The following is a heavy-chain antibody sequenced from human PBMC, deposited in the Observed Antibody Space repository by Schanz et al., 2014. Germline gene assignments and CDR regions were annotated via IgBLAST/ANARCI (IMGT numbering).Heavy chain of an antibody. J-gene: IGHJ4*02. CDR1: GGTFNSYT. D-gene: IGHD6-19*01. V-gene: IGHV1-69*02. CDR3: ARGWYSIGWDDRDIAHFDY. CDR2: IIPILGIA. Sequence: QVQLVQSGAEVKKPGSSMKVSCKASGGTFNSYTINWVRQAPGQGLEWMGRIIPILGIANYAQKFQGRVTITADRSTSTAYMELSSLRAEDTAVYYCARGWYSIGWDDRDIAHFDYWGQGTLVTVSS.